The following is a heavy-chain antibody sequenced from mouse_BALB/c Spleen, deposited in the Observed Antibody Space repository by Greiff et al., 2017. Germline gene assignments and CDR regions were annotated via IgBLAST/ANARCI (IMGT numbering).Heavy chain of an antibody. CDR2: INPSTSYT. V-gene: IGHV1-7*01. CDR3: ARDSSCSFAD. J-gene: IGHJ3*01. D-gene: IGHD3-2*01. Sequence: VQLQQSGAELAKPGASVKMSCKASGYTFTSYWMHWVKQRPGQGLEWIGYINPSTSYTEYNQKFKDKATLTADKSSSTAYMQLSSLTSEDSAVYYCARDSSCSFADWGQGTLVTVSA. CDR1: GYTFTSYW.